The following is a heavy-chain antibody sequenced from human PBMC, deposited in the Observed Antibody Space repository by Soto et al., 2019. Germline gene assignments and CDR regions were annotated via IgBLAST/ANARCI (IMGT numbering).Heavy chain of an antibody. Sequence: SETLSLTCTVSGGSISSYYWSWIRQPPGKGLEWIGYIYYSGSTNYNPSLKSRVTISVDTSKNQFSLKLSSVTAADTAVYYCARVESGYSSSSYNWFDPWGQGTLVTVSS. CDR1: GGSISSYY. J-gene: IGHJ5*02. V-gene: IGHV4-59*01. CDR3: ARVESGYSSSSYNWFDP. CDR2: IYYSGST. D-gene: IGHD5-18*01.